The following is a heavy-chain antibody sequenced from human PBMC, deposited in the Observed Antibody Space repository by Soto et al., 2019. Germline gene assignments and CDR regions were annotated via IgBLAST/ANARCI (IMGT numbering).Heavy chain of an antibody. CDR3: ARGGGVYYGSGTPTGYMDV. CDR1: GGSFSGYY. V-gene: IGHV4-34*01. J-gene: IGHJ6*03. D-gene: IGHD3-10*01. CDR2: INHSGST. Sequence: QVQLQQWGAGLLKPPETLSLTCAVYGGSFSGYYWSWIRQPPGKGLEWIGEINHSGSTNYNPSLKSRVTISVDTSKNQFSLKLSSVTAADTAVYYCARGGGVYYGSGTPTGYMDVWGKGTTVTVSS.